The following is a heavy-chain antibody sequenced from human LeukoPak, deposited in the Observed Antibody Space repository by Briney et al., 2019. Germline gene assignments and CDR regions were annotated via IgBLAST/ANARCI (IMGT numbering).Heavy chain of an antibody. J-gene: IGHJ2*01. V-gene: IGHV1-69*13. CDR1: GGTFSAYA. CDR3: ARSFQYRDSRSAPYWNFDL. D-gene: IGHD3-22*01. Sequence: GASVKVSCKSSGGTFSAYAISWLRQAPGQGPEWMGGIIPFFNSSTYAQKFQDRLTITADVSTNIAYMELSSLRFEDTAVYYCARSFQYRDSRSAPYWNFDLWGRGTLVTVSS. CDR2: IIPFFNSS.